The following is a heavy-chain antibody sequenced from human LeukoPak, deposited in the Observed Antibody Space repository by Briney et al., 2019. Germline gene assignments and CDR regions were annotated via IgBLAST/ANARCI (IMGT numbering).Heavy chain of an antibody. CDR1: GFTFANYA. V-gene: IGHV3-11*05. CDR3: ARAQYYYDSSGYRYYFDY. CDR2: ISSSSSYT. D-gene: IGHD3-22*01. J-gene: IGHJ4*02. Sequence: PGGSLRLSCAASGFTFANYAMSWARQAPGKGLEWVSYISSSSSYTNYADSVKGRFTISRDNAKNSLYLQMNSLRAEDTAVYYCARAQYYYDSSGYRYYFDYWGQGTLVTVSS.